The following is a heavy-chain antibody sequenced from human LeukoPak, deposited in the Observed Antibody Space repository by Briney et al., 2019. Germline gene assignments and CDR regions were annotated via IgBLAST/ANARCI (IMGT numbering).Heavy chain of an antibody. CDR2: IYYSGRT. D-gene: IGHD1-26*01. Sequence: PSETLSLTCTVSGGSISSYWGWIRQPPGKGLEWIGYIYYSGRTNYNPSLKSRLTISVDTSKNQFSLKLRSVTAADTAVYYCARDGVGATTHFDYWGQGTLVTVSS. CDR1: GGSISSY. V-gene: IGHV4-59*01. CDR3: ARDGVGATTHFDY. J-gene: IGHJ4*02.